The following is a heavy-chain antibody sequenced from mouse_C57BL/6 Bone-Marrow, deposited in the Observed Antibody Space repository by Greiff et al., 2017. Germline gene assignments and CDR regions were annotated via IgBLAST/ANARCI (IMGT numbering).Heavy chain of an antibody. CDR1: GFTFSSYA. V-gene: IGHV5-4*01. CDR2: ISDGGSYP. CDR3: AREHYSNWGFAY. Sequence: EVKLVESGGGLVKPGGSLKLSCAASGFTFSSYAMSWVRQTPEKRLEWVATISDGGSYPYYPDNVKGRFTITSDNAKNNLYMQRSHLKSEDTAMYYCAREHYSNWGFAYWGQGTLVTVSA. J-gene: IGHJ3*01. D-gene: IGHD2-5*01.